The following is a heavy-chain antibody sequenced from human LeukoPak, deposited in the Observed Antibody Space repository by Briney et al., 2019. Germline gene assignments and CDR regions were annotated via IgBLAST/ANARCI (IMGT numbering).Heavy chain of an antibody. V-gene: IGHV3-49*04. J-gene: IGHJ4*02. CDR2: IRSKAYGGTT. Sequence: GGSLRLSCTASGFTFGDYAMSWVRQAPGKGLEWVGFIRSKAYGGTTEYAASVKGRFTISRDDSKSIAYLQMDSLKTEDTAVYYCTRVPSLHYYGSGFPNYFDYWGQGTLVTVSS. CDR1: GFTFGDYA. D-gene: IGHD3-10*01. CDR3: TRVPSLHYYGSGFPNYFDY.